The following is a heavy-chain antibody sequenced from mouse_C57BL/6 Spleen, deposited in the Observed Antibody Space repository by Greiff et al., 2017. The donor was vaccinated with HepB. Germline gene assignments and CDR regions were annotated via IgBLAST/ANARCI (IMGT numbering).Heavy chain of an antibody. CDR1: GFSFTSYG. V-gene: IGHV2-6*03. D-gene: IGHD2-4*01. Sequence: VQLQESGPGLVAPSQSLSITCTVSGFSFTSYGVHWVRQPPGKGLEWLVVIWSDGSTTYNSALKSRLSISKDNSKSQVFLKMNSLQTDDTAMYYCARAYYDYDRGPMDYWGQGTSVTVSS. J-gene: IGHJ4*01. CDR3: ARAYYDYDRGPMDY. CDR2: IWSDGST.